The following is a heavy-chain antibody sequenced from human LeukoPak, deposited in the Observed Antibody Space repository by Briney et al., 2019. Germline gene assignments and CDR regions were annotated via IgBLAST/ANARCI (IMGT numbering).Heavy chain of an antibody. CDR1: GYTFTSYG. Sequence: ASVKVSCKASGYTFTSYGISWVRQAPGQGLEWMGWISAYNGNTNYAQKLQGRVTMTTDTSTSAAYMELRSPRSDDTAVYYCARGDHIVVVTAPDYWGQGTLVTVSS. D-gene: IGHD2-21*02. J-gene: IGHJ4*02. CDR2: ISAYNGNT. CDR3: ARGDHIVVVTAPDY. V-gene: IGHV1-18*01.